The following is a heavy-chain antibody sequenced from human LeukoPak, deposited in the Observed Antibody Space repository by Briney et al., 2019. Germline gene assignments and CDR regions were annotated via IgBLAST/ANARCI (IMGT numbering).Heavy chain of an antibody. D-gene: IGHD4-17*01. Sequence: SETLSLTCSVSGGSIGTYYWTWIRQPPGKGLEWIGYIDYSESTSYNPSLKSRVTISVDRSKNQLSLRLSSVTAADTAMYYCARGTVTTGFFDYWGQGTLVTVSS. CDR1: GGSIGTYY. J-gene: IGHJ4*02. CDR3: ARGTVTTGFFDY. V-gene: IGHV4-59*01. CDR2: IDYSEST.